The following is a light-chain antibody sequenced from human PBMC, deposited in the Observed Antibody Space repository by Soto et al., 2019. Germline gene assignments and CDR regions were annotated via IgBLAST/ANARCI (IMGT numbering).Light chain of an antibody. J-gene: IGLJ2*01. CDR1: SSNIERDF. CDR3: ASWDDNLSGVV. Sequence: QSVLTQPPSASGTPGQRVTISCSGSSSNIERDFVYWYQQVPGTAPKPLIYSDNQRYSGVPDRFSGSKSGTSASLTISGLRSEDEADYYCASWDDNLSGVVFGGGTKLTVL. V-gene: IGLV1-47*02. CDR2: SDN.